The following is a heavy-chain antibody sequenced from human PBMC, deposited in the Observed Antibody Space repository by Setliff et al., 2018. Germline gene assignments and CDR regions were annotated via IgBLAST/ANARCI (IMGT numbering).Heavy chain of an antibody. CDR3: ARDRGXXXYEYSFDY. J-gene: IGHJ4*02. D-gene: IGHD3-3*01. V-gene: IGHV1-69*13. Sequence: SVKVSCKASGGTFSSYAISXVXXXLGKGLEWMGXIIPILGTANYAQKFQGRVTITXXXXTSTXYMELSSLRSEDTAVYYCARDRGXXXYEYSFDYWGQGTLVTVSS. CDR1: GGTFSSYA. CDR2: IIPILGTA.